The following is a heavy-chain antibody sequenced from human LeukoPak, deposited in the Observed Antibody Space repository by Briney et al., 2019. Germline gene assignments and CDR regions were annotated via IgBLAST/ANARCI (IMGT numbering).Heavy chain of an antibody. J-gene: IGHJ4*02. CDR2: ISSSSSYI. D-gene: IGHD6-19*01. CDR1: GFTFSSYS. Sequence: PGGSLRLSCAASGFTFSSYSMNWVRQAPGKGLEWVSSISSSSSYIYYADSVKGRFTISRDNSKNTLYLQMNSLRVEDTAVYYCAKDGVWQSYYFDYWGQGTLVTVSS. CDR3: AKDGVWQSYYFDY. V-gene: IGHV3-21*04.